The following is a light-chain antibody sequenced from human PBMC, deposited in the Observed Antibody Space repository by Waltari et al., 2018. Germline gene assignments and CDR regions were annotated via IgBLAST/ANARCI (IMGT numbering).Light chain of an antibody. V-gene: IGKV3-20*01. J-gene: IGKJ1*01. CDR2: GAS. CDR3: QQYGSSPWT. CDR1: QTGRSSY. Sequence: EIASIQSPATLSFSRGLRSSLPYRARQTGRSSYLSWYQPKPGQAPRVLIHGASNRATGIPDRFSGSGSGTDFTLTISRLEPEDFAVYYCQQYGSSPWTFGQGTKVEIK.